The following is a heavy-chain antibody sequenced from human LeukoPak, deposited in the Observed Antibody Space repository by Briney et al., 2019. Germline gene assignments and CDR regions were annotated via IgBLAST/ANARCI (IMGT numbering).Heavy chain of an antibody. D-gene: IGHD4-17*01. Sequence: GGSLRLSCAASGFTFTTYAMGWVRQSPGKGLEWVSSISGGGGGTYYAEFVKGRFTISRDNSKNTLYLQMNSLRAEDTAVYYCARARYTVTPNDNWGQGTLVTVSS. CDR3: ARARYTVTPNDN. V-gene: IGHV3-23*01. CDR2: ISGGGGGT. J-gene: IGHJ4*02. CDR1: GFTFTTYA.